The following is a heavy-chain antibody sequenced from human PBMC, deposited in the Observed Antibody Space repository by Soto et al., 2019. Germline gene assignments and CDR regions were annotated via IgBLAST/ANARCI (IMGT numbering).Heavy chain of an antibody. V-gene: IGHV4-61*01. CDR1: DASVSSDSHF. CDR2: ISHTGDT. Sequence: SETLSLTCTVSDASVSSDSHFWTWIRQPPGKGLEWIAYISHTGDTNYNPSLKSRVTISIDTSRNQFSLTVTSATAADTAVYFCARIVVGVTVDLWGQGSLVTVSS. CDR3: ARIVVGVTVDL. J-gene: IGHJ4*02. D-gene: IGHD1-26*01.